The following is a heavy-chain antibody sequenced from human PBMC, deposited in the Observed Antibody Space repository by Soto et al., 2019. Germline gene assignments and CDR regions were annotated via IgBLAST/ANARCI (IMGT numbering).Heavy chain of an antibody. CDR3: ARWVGASNWFDP. J-gene: IGHJ5*02. Sequence: ASVKVSCKASGYTFTGYHMHWVRQAPGRGLEWMGWINTNSGDTNYAQKFQGWVTMTRDTSINTAYMQLSRLTSDDTAVYYCARWVGASNWFDPWGQGTRVTVSS. V-gene: IGHV1-2*04. CDR2: INTNSGDT. D-gene: IGHD1-26*01. CDR1: GYTFTGYH.